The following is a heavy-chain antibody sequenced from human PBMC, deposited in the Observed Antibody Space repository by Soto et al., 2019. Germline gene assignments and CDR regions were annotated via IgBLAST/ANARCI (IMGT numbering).Heavy chain of an antibody. J-gene: IGHJ4*02. CDR1: GGSISSYY. V-gene: IGHV4-59*08. Sequence: QVQLQESGPGLVKPSETLSLTCTVSGGSISSYYWSWIRQPPGKGLEWIGYIYYRGSTNYNPSLKRRFPVSVDTSQNQFARKLSSVTAADTAVYYCASQGYWGQGILVTVSS. CDR3: ASQGY. CDR2: IYYRGST.